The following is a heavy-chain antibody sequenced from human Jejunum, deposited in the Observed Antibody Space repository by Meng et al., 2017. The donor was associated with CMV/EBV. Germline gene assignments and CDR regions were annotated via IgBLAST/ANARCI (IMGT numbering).Heavy chain of an antibody. CDR2: ITGGSSFI. J-gene: IGHJ2*01. V-gene: IGHV3-21*01. CDR3: ARESVYDGWYFDL. Sequence: SDFPFRSYHMNWVRQAPGKGLEWVSSITGGSSFIYYADSVKGRFTISRDNAKNSLVLQMNSLRAEDTAVYYCARESVYDGWYFDLWGRGTLVTVSS. D-gene: IGHD2/OR15-2a*01. CDR1: DFPFRSYH.